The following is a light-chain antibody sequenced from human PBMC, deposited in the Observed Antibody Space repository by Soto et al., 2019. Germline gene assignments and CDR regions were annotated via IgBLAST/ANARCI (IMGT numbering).Light chain of an antibody. V-gene: IGLV2-11*01. CDR2: DVN. J-gene: IGLJ2*01. Sequence: QSALTQPRSVSGSPGQSVTISCTGTSSDVGTYNYVSWYQQHPGKAPKLMIYDVNYRPSGVTDRFSGPKSGNTASLTISGLQAEDEADYYCCSYAGSYTLVFGGGTKLTVL. CDR3: CSYAGSYTLV. CDR1: SSDVGTYNY.